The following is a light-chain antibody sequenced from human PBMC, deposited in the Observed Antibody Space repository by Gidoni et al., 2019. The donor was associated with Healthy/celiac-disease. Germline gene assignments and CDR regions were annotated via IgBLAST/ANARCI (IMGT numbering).Light chain of an antibody. V-gene: IGLV2-14*01. CDR1: SSDVGGYNY. CDR2: EVS. J-gene: IGLJ2*01. CDR3: SSYTSSSTLEVV. Sequence: QSALTQPASVSGSPGQSITISCTGTSSDVGGYNYVSWYQQHPGKAPKLMIYEVSNRPSGVSNRFSGSKSGNTAFLTISGLQAEDEADYCCSSYTSSSTLEVVFGGGTKLTVL.